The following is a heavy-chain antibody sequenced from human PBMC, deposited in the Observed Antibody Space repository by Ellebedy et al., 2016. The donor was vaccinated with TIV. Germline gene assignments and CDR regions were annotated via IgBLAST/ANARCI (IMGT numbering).Heavy chain of an antibody. D-gene: IGHD3-3*01. CDR2: INHIGGT. CDR3: ARAKQASGYVDY. J-gene: IGHJ4*02. Sequence: MPSETLSLTCAVYGGSFSGYYWTWIRQPPGKGLEWIGEINHIGGTDYNPSLKSRVTVSLDTYKRQFSLRLSPVTAADTAVYYCARAKQASGYVDYWGPGTLVTVSS. CDR1: GGSFSGYY. V-gene: IGHV4-34*01.